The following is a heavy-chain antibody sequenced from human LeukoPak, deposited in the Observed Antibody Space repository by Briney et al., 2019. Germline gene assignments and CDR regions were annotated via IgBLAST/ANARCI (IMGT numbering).Heavy chain of an antibody. Sequence: PSETLSLTCTVSGGSISSYYWSWIRQPPGKGLEWSGYIYYSGSTNYNPSLKSRVTISVDTSRNQFSLKLSSVTAADTAVYYCASYTTSRYCSSTSCYRAFDIWGQGTMVTVSS. CDR3: ASYTTSRYCSSTSCYRAFDI. D-gene: IGHD2-2*01. J-gene: IGHJ3*02. CDR2: IYYSGST. V-gene: IGHV4-59*01. CDR1: GGSISSYY.